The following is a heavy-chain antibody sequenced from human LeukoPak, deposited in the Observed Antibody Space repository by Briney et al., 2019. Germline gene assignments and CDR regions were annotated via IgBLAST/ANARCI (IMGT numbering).Heavy chain of an antibody. Sequence: SETLSLTCTVSGGSISSYYWSWIRQPAGKGLEWIGRIYTSGSTNYNPSLKSRVTMSVDTSKNKFSLKLSSVTAADTAVYYCARDNKKRITIFGVVSVYYMDVWGKGTTVTVSS. CDR1: GGSISSYY. J-gene: IGHJ6*03. CDR3: ARDNKKRITIFGVVSVYYMDV. CDR2: IYTSGST. D-gene: IGHD3-3*01. V-gene: IGHV4-4*07.